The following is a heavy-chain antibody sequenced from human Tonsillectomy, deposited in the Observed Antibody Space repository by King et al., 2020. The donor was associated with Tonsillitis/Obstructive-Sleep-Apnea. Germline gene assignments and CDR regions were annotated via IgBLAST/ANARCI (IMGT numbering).Heavy chain of an antibody. CDR3: ARHVGDSSGYYSALDY. CDR2: IYPGDSDT. Sequence: FQLVQSGAEVKKPGASLKISCKGSGYRFTTYWIAWVRQMPGKGLEWMGIIYPGDSDTRYSPSFQGQVTISADKSISTAYLQWSSLKASDTAMYYCARHVGDSSGYYSALDYWGQGTLVTVSS. J-gene: IGHJ4*02. CDR1: GYRFTTYW. V-gene: IGHV5-51*01. D-gene: IGHD3-22*01.